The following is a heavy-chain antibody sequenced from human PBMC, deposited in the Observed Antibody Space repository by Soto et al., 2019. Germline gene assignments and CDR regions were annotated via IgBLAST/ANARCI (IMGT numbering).Heavy chain of an antibody. Sequence: QVQLVQSGAEAKKPGASVKVSCKTSGGTFRSYAISWVRQAPGQGLEWMGGIVPLFRTTNYAQKFQGRVTITADTFTYTMYMAPSGLSSGQTAVYYCERGGYSCTWSNLLDRSGLDVWGQGTPVTVSS. CDR3: ERGGYSCTWSNLLDRSGLDV. J-gene: IGHJ6*02. CDR1: GGTFRSYA. D-gene: IGHD6-13*01. CDR2: IVPLFRTT. V-gene: IGHV1-69*06.